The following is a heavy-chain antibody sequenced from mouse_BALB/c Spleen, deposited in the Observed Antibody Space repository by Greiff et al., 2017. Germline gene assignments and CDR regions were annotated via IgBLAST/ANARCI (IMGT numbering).Heavy chain of an antibody. J-gene: IGHJ4*01. V-gene: IGHV5-9-3*01. CDR1: GFTFSSYA. CDR2: ISSGGSYT. CDR3: ARRGLRDAMDY. D-gene: IGHD3-3*01. Sequence: EVQLVVSGGGLVKPGGSLKLPCAASGFTFSSYAMSWVRQTPEKRLEWVATISSGGSYTYYPDSVKGRFTISRDNAKNTLYLQMSSLRSEDTAMYYCARRGLRDAMDYWGQGTSVAVSS.